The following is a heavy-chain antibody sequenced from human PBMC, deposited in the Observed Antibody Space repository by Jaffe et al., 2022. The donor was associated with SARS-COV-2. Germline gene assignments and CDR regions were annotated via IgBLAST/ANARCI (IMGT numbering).Heavy chain of an antibody. V-gene: IGHV3-53*02. CDR1: GFTVSNNF. D-gene: IGHD1-26*01. CDR2: IYSSGST. Sequence: EVQLVETGGGLIQPGGSLRLSCAVSGFTVSNNFMSWVRQAPGKGLEWVSVIYSSGSTNYADSVTGRFTMSRDNSKNTLYLQINNVRAEDTAVYYCARGGPQGVGAFDIWGQGTMVTVSS. CDR3: ARGGPQGVGAFDI. J-gene: IGHJ3*02.